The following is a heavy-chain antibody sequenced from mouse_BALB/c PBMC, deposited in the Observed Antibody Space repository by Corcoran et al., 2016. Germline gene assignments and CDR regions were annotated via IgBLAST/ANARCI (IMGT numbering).Heavy chain of an antibody. J-gene: IGHJ3*01. D-gene: IGHD2-4*01. V-gene: IGHV14-3*02. CDR2: IDPANGNT. Sequence: EVQLQQSGAELVKPGASVKLSCTASGFNIKDTYMHWVKQRPVQGLEWIGRIDPANGNTKYDPKFQGKAPITADTSSNTAYRQRSSLTSEDTAVYYCAREGDYLFLAYWGQGTLVTVSA. CDR1: GFNIKDTY. CDR3: AREGDYLFLAY.